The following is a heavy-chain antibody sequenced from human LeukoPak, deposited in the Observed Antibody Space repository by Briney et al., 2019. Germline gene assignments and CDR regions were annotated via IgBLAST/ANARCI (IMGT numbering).Heavy chain of an antibody. Sequence: GGSLRLSCAASGFTFSSYGMHWVRQAPGKGLEWVAVIWYDGSNKYYADSVKGRFTISRDNSKNTLYLQMNSLRAGDTAVYYCAKDLWVVSDPDAFDIWGQGTMVTVSS. CDR1: GFTFSSYG. V-gene: IGHV3-33*06. CDR2: IWYDGSNK. D-gene: IGHD3-16*01. CDR3: AKDLWVVSDPDAFDI. J-gene: IGHJ3*02.